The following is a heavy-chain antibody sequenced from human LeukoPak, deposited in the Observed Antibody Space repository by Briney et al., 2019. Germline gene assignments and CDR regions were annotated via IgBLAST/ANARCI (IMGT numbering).Heavy chain of an antibody. J-gene: IGHJ4*02. D-gene: IGHD1-7*01. CDR1: GFTFDDYA. CDR2: ISWNSGSI. Sequence: GGSLRLSCAASGFTFDDYAMHWVRQAPGKGLEWVSGISWNSGSIGYADSVKGRFTISRDNAKNSLYLQMNSLRAEDTALYYCVKDQVLYNWNCGYFDYWGQGTLVTVSS. CDR3: VKDQVLYNWNCGYFDY. V-gene: IGHV3-9*01.